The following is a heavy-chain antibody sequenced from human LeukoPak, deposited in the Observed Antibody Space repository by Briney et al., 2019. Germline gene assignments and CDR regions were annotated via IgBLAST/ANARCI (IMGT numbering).Heavy chain of an antibody. J-gene: IGHJ6*02. CDR1: GGTFSSYA. D-gene: IGHD2-2*01. CDR3: ATSIVVVPAAIGDYYYGMDV. Sequence: SVKVSCEASGGTFSSYAISWVRQAPGQGLEWMGRIIPILGIANYAQKFQGRVTITADKSTSTAYMELSSLRSEDTAVYYCATSIVVVPAAIGDYYYGMDVWGQGTTVTVS. CDR2: IIPILGIA. V-gene: IGHV1-69*04.